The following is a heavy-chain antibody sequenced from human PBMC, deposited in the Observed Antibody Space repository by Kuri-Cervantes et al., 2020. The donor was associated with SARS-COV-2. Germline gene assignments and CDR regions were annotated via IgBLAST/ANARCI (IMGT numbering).Heavy chain of an antibody. J-gene: IGHJ4*02. Sequence: SETLSLTCTVSGYSISSGYYWGWIRQPPGKGLEWIGSIYHSGSTYYNPSLKSRVTISVDRSKNQFSLKLSSVTAADTALYYCARESYCINGVCLLGYWGQGTLVTVSS. CDR2: IYHSGST. V-gene: IGHV4-38-2*02. CDR3: ARESYCINGVCLLGY. D-gene: IGHD2-8*01. CDR1: GYSISSGYY.